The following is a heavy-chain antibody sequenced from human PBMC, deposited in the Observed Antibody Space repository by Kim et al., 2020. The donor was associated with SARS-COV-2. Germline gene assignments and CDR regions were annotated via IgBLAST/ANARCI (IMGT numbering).Heavy chain of an antibody. D-gene: IGHD3-9*01. Sequence: NPSLKSRVTISVDTSKNQFSLKLSSVTAADTAVYYCARSAILRYFDWFDYWGQGTLVTVSS. CDR3: ARSAILRYFDWFDY. J-gene: IGHJ5*01. V-gene: IGHV4-34*01.